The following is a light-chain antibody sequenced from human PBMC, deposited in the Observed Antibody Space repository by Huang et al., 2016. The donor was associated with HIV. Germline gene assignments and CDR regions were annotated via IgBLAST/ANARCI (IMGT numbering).Light chain of an antibody. CDR2: KAA. CDR3: QQYNSLWT. V-gene: IGKV1-5*03. Sequence: DIQMTQSPSTLSASVGDRVTITCRASQSISSTLAWFQQQPGKAPKVLIYKAASLASGVPSRFNGSGSGTEFTLPISSLQPDDFATYYCQQYNSLWTFGQGTKVEIK. CDR1: QSISST. J-gene: IGKJ1*01.